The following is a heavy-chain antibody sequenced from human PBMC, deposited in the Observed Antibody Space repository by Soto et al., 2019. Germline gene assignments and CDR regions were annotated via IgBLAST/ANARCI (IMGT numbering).Heavy chain of an antibody. CDR2: ISSGSVST. V-gene: IGHV3-48*01. CDR3: ARDRPIYSSDWLGSDL. Sequence: DVQLEESGGGLVQPGGSLRLSCVVSGFTFSIYNMDWVRQAPGKGLEWISSISSGSVSTYYADSGKGRFTTSRDNAKHHLYLQMNVLRGVETAVYYCARDRPIYSSDWLGSDLWGQGTLVTVSS. CDR1: GFTFSIYN. D-gene: IGHD6-25*01. J-gene: IGHJ5*02.